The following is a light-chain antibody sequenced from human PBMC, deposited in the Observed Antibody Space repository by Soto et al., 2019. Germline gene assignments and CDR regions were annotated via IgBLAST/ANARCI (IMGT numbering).Light chain of an antibody. V-gene: IGKV3-15*01. CDR2: GAS. CDR3: QQYNNWPIT. Sequence: EIVMTQTPATLSVSPGERATLSCRASQSVSSNLAWYQQKPGQAPRLLIYGASTRATGISARFSGSGSGTEFTVTISSLQSEDFAVYYCQQYNNWPITFGGGTKVEIK. J-gene: IGKJ4*01. CDR1: QSVSSN.